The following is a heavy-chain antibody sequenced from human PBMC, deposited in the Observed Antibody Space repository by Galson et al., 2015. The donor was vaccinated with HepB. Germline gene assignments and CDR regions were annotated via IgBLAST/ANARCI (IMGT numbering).Heavy chain of an antibody. CDR3: ARDGEDRGRYLEY. CDR1: GGSFTTYT. CDR2: IIPIFGAA. Sequence: SVKVSCKASGGSFTTYTISWVRQAPGQGLEWMGGIIPIFGAAKSAQKFQGRLTITADESTTTAYMELSSLISDDTAVYYCARDGEDRGRYLEYWGQGSLVTVSS. J-gene: IGHJ4*02. V-gene: IGHV1-69*13. D-gene: IGHD3-16*02.